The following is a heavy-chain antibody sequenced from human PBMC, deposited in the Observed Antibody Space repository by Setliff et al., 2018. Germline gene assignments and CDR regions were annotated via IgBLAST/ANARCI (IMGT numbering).Heavy chain of an antibody. J-gene: IGHJ4*02. V-gene: IGHV3-9*01. CDR1: GFTFNEHA. Sequence: HPGGSLRLSCVASGFTFNEHAMHWVRQAPGKGLEWVSSISGNSGKVGYADSVKDRFTISRDNAKNSLSLQMNSLRTEDTAVYYCFGAGTCSYWGQGTLVTVS. CDR2: ISGNSGKV. D-gene: IGHD3-10*01. CDR3: FGAGTCSY.